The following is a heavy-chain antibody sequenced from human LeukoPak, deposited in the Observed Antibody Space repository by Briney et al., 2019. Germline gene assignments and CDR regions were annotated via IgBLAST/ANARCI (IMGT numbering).Heavy chain of an antibody. Sequence: SETLSLTCTVSGGSISSSSYYWGWIRQPPGKGLEWIGSIYYSGSTYYNPSLKSRVTISVDTSKNQFCLKLSSVTAADTAVYYCAIDYGDYYAYFDYWGQGTLVTVSS. CDR1: GGSISSSSYY. V-gene: IGHV4-39*02. D-gene: IGHD4-17*01. CDR3: AIDYGDYYAYFDY. J-gene: IGHJ4*02. CDR2: IYYSGST.